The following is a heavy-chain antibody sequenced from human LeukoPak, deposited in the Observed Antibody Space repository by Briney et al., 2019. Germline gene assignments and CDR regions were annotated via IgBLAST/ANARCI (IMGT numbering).Heavy chain of an antibody. CDR1: GFTFSRYW. V-gene: IGHV3-74*01. J-gene: IGHJ4*02. CDR3: TSDYCSAGSCFSGPGY. CDR2: VNTDGATT. Sequence: PGGSLRLSCAASGFTFSRYWMYWVRRVPGKGLVWVSRVNTDGATTNYGDSVQGRFTVSRDNAKSTLYLQMNSLRAEDTAVYFCTSDYCSAGSCFSGPGYWGQGTLVTVSS. D-gene: IGHD2-15*01.